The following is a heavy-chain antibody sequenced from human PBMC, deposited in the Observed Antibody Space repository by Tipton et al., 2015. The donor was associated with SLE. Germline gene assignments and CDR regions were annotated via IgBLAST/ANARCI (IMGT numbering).Heavy chain of an antibody. Sequence: TLSLTCAVYGGSFSGYYWSWIRQPPGKGLEWIGEINHSGSTNYNPSLKSRVTIPVDTSKNQFSLKLSSVTAADTAVYYCARGWDYDFWSGYADYWGQGTLVTVSS. CDR1: GGSFSGYY. D-gene: IGHD3-3*01. V-gene: IGHV4-34*01. CDR2: INHSGST. J-gene: IGHJ4*02. CDR3: ARGWDYDFWSGYADY.